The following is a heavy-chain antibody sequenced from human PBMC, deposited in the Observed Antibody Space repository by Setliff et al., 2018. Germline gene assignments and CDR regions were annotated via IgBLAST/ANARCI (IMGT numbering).Heavy chain of an antibody. V-gene: IGHV4-61*02. CDR2: IYTSGTT. J-gene: IGHJ6*02. CDR3: AREYVVISFVRNTHSHYGMDV. Sequence: PSETLSLTCTVSGASIGSGSHYWSWIRQPAGRGLEWIGRIYTSGTTNYSPSLKGRVSISSDTSKNVISLKLNSVTAADTAVYFCAREYVVISFVRNTHSHYGMDVWGQGTTVTVSS. CDR1: GASIGSGSHY. D-gene: IGHD2-21*01.